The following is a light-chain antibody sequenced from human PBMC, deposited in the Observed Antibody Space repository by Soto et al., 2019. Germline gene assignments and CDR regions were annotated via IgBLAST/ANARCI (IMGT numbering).Light chain of an antibody. V-gene: IGKV1-5*03. CDR3: QHYTSYSEA. Sequence: DIQMTQSPSTLSGSVGDRVTITCRASQTISSWLAWYQQKPGKAPKLLIYKASTLKSGVSSRFSVSGSGKEFSLTISSLQPDDFATYYCQHYTSYSEAFGQGTKVGLK. J-gene: IGKJ1*01. CDR2: KAS. CDR1: QTISSW.